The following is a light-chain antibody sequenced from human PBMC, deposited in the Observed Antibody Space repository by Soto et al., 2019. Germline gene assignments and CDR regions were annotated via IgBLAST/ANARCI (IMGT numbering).Light chain of an antibody. Sequence: QSVLTQPPSASASLGASVTLTCTLSSGYSNYKVDWYQQRPGKGPRFVMRVGTGGIVGSKGDGIPDRFSVLGSGLNRYLTIKNIQEEDESDYHCGADPGSVSNFVVVFGGGTKLTVL. CDR1: SGYSNYK. CDR3: GADPGSVSNFVVV. V-gene: IGLV9-49*01. J-gene: IGLJ2*01. CDR2: VGTGGIVG.